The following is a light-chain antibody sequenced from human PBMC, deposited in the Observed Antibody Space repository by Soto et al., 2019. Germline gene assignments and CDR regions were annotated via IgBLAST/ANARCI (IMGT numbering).Light chain of an antibody. Sequence: DIVLTQSPGTLALSPGEGATLSCRSSESVTENQLTWYQQKPGQAPRLLIYSISTRAAGVPDRFSGSGSGTDFTLTISRLEPEDFAVYYCQQYGSSPPITFGQGTRLEIK. CDR2: SIS. J-gene: IGKJ5*01. V-gene: IGKV3-20*01. CDR1: ESVTENQ. CDR3: QQYGSSPPIT.